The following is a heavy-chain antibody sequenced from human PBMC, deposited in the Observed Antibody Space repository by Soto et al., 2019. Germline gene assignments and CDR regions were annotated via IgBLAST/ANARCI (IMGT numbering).Heavy chain of an antibody. CDR1: VFTVSSNY. CDR2: ISYDGSNK. D-gene: IGHD5-12*01. V-gene: IGHV3-30*18. Sequence: GGSLRLSCAASVFTVSSNYMHWVRQAPGKGLEWVAVISYDGSNKYYADSVKGRFTISRDNSKNTLYLQMNSLRAEDTAVYYCAKDLRGYSGYDLHNPDYYGMDVWGQGTTVTVSS. CDR3: AKDLRGYSGYDLHNPDYYGMDV. J-gene: IGHJ6*02.